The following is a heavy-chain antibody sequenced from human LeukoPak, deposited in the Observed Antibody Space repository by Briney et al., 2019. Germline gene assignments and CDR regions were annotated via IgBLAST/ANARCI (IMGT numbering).Heavy chain of an antibody. CDR3: ATRNRYRAFDI. CDR1: GYTFTSYG. Sequence: ASVKVSCKASGYTFTSYGISWVRQAPGQGLEWMGGFDPEDGETIYAQKFQGRVTMTEDTSTDTAYMELSSLRSEDTAVYYCATRNRYRAFDIWGQGTMVTVSS. D-gene: IGHD2-15*01. V-gene: IGHV1-24*01. CDR2: FDPEDGET. J-gene: IGHJ3*02.